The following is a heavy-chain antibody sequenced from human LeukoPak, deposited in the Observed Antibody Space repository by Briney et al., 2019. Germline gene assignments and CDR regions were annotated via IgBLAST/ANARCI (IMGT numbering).Heavy chain of an antibody. D-gene: IGHD1-1*01. CDR2: IYYSGST. CDR1: GGSISSYY. V-gene: IGHV4-59*01. CDR3: ARDLWAQGVHTS. Sequence: PSETLSLTCTVSGGSISSYYWSWIRQPPGKGLEWIGYIYYSGSTNYNPSLKSRVTISVDTSKNQFSLKLSSVTAADTAVYYCARDLWAQGVHTSWGQGTLVTVSP. J-gene: IGHJ5*02.